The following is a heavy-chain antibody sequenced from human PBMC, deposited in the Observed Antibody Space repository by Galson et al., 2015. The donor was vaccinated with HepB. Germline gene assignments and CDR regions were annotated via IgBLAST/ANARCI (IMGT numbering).Heavy chain of an antibody. D-gene: IGHD6-19*01. CDR2: ITSLSKYM. CDR3: ARTALAVTKGGDYYYYGLDV. V-gene: IGHV3-21*01. J-gene: IGHJ6*02. CDR1: GFTFNTYS. Sequence: SLRLSCAASGFTFNTYSMNWVRQAPGKGLEWVSSITSLSKYMYYADSVKGRFTISRDNAKNSLYLQMNSLRAEDTAVYFCARTALAVTKGGDYYYYGLDVWGQGTTVTVSS.